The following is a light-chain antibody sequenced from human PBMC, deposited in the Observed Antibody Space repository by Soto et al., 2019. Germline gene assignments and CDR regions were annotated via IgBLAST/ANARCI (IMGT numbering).Light chain of an antibody. CDR3: SSYTSSSTYV. J-gene: IGLJ1*01. CDR2: DVS. CDR1: SSDVGGYNY. V-gene: IGLV2-14*01. Sequence: SALTQPASVSGSPGQSIAISCTGTSSDVGGYNYVSWYQQHPGKGPKLMVYDVSNRPSGVSNRFSGSKSGNTASLTISGLQAEDEADYYYSSYTSSSTYVFGSGTKVTVL.